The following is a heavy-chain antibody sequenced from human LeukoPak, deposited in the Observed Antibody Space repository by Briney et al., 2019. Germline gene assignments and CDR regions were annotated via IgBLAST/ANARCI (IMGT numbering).Heavy chain of an antibody. CDR3: ARAHYYGSGSYNWFDP. D-gene: IGHD3-10*01. CDR1: GGTFSSYG. V-gene: IGHV1-69*13. Sequence: SVKVSCKASGGTFSSYGISWVRQAPGQGLEWMGGVIPIFGTANYAQKFQDRVTITADESTSTAYMELSSLRSEDAAVYYCARAHYYGSGSYNWFDPWGQGTLVTVSS. CDR2: VIPIFGTA. J-gene: IGHJ5*02.